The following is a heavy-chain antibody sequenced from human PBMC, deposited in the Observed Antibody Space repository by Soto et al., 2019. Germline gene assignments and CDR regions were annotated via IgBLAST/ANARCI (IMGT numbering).Heavy chain of an antibody. V-gene: IGHV1-69*01. Sequence: SVKVSCKASGGTFSSYAISWVRQAPGQGLEWMGGIIPIFGTANYAQKFQGRVTITADESTSTAYMELSSLRSEDTAVYYCARGLTMVRGVIINYYYYGMDVWGQGTTVTVSS. D-gene: IGHD3-10*01. CDR2: IIPIFGTA. J-gene: IGHJ6*02. CDR3: ARGLTMVRGVIINYYYYGMDV. CDR1: GGTFSSYA.